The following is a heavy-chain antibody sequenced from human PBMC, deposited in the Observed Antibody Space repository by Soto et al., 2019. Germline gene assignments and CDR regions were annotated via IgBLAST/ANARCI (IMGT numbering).Heavy chain of an antibody. CDR2: IYTSGST. J-gene: IGHJ5*02. CDR3: ARDLMRPLGWFDP. CDR1: GVSISSYY. D-gene: IGHD3-9*01. Sequence: SETLSLTFTVSGVSISSYYWSWIRHPAGKGLEWIGRIYTSGSTNYNPSLKSRVTMSVDTSKNQFSLKLSSVTAADTAVYYCARDLMRPLGWFDPWGQGTLVTVSS. V-gene: IGHV4-4*07.